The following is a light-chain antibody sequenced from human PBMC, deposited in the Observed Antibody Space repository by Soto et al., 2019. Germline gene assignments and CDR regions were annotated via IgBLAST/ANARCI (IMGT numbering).Light chain of an antibody. CDR1: QSVSSN. J-gene: IGKJ1*01. CDR3: QQYNNWPPKM. Sequence: EIVMTQSPASLSVSPGERATLSCRASQSVSSNLAWYQQKPGQAPRLLIYGASTSATAIPPRFSGSGSGTDLTLTISSLQSEDFAVYYCQQYNNWPPKMFAQGTKVELQ. V-gene: IGKV3-15*01. CDR2: GAS.